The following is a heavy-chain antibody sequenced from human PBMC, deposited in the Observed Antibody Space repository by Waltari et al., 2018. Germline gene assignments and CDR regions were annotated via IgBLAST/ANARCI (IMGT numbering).Heavy chain of an antibody. D-gene: IGHD4-17*01. CDR1: GDTFTGYY. Sequence: QVHLVQSGAEVKKPGASVKVSCKASGDTFTGYYIQWVRRAPGQGLEWMGRINPNSGDTNYAQKFQGRVTWTRDTSINTAYMELSSLKSDDTAVYYCARDLGSDYGNRDYWGQGTLVTVPS. V-gene: IGHV1-2*06. CDR2: INPNSGDT. CDR3: ARDLGSDYGNRDY. J-gene: IGHJ4*02.